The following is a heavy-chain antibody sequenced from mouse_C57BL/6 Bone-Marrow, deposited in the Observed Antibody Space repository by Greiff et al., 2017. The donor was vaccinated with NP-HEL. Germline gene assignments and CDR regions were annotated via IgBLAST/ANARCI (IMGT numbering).Heavy chain of an antibody. V-gene: IGHV6-3*01. Sequence: EVKVEESGGGLVQPGGSMKLSCVASGFTFSNYWMNWVRQSPEKGLEWVAQIRLKSDNYATHYAESVKGRFTISRDDSKSSVYLQKNNLRAEDTGIYYCTYSNFLYYARVYWCQGTSVTVSS. CDR2: IRLKSDNYAT. J-gene: IGHJ4*01. CDR3: TYSNFLYYARVY. CDR1: GFTFSNYW. D-gene: IGHD2-5*01.